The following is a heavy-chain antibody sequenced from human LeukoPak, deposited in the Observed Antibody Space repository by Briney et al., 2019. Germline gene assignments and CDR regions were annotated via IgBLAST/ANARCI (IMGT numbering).Heavy chain of an antibody. Sequence: TSETLPLTCAVYGGSFSEYYWNWIRQSPGEGLEWIGEISHSGGIKYNPSLKSRVTMSPDTSKNQFSLKLRSVTAADTAIYYCATSFVTRGIISAYWGQGTPVTVSS. D-gene: IGHD3-10*01. J-gene: IGHJ4*02. CDR1: GGSFSEYY. CDR3: ATSFVTRGIISAY. V-gene: IGHV4-34*01. CDR2: ISHSGGI.